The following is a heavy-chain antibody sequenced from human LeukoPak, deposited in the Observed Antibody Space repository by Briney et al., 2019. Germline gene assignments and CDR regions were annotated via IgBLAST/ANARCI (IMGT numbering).Heavy chain of an antibody. J-gene: IGHJ6*02. D-gene: IGHD3-10*01. Sequence: PGGSLRLSCAASGFTFSSYWMSWVRQAPGKGLEWVANIKQDGSVKYYVDSVKGRFTISRDNAKNSLYLQMNSLRAEDTAVYYCAKGRIRGSYYYYGMDVWGQRTTVTVSS. CDR3: AKGRIRGSYYYYGMDV. CDR1: GFTFSSYW. CDR2: IKQDGSVK. V-gene: IGHV3-7*03.